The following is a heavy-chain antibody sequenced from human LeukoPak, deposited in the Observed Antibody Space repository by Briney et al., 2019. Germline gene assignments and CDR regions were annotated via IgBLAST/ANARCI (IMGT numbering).Heavy chain of an antibody. Sequence: GGSLRLSCTASGFTFSGHWIHWVRQAPGMGLVWVSRINEEGTDSMYAESVKGRFSISRDNAKNTVHFQMNSLRAEDTAVYYCVRDETLWTLDWWGQGMLVTVSS. CDR1: GFTFSGHW. J-gene: IGHJ4*02. CDR2: INEEGTDS. CDR3: VRDETLWTLDW. D-gene: IGHD1-1*01. V-gene: IGHV3-74*03.